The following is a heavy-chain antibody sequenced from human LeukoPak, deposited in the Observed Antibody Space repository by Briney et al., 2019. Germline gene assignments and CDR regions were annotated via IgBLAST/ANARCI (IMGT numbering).Heavy chain of an antibody. CDR1: GYTFTGYY. V-gene: IGHV1-2*02. Sequence: ASVKVSCKASGYTFTGYYMHWVRQAPEQGLKWMGWINPNSGGTNYAQKFQGRVTMTRDTSISTAYMELSRLRSDDTAVYYCARDTRGDYSNYYFDYWGQGTLVTVSS. D-gene: IGHD4-11*01. CDR3: ARDTRGDYSNYYFDY. J-gene: IGHJ4*02. CDR2: INPNSGGT.